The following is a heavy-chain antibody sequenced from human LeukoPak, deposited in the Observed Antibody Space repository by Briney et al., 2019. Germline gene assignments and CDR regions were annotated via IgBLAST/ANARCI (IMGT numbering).Heavy chain of an antibody. CDR3: ASFLGVLGPFDY. J-gene: IGHJ4*02. D-gene: IGHD3-10*01. Sequence: GGSLRLSCAASGFTFSSYSMNWIRQAPGKGLEWVSYISSSGSTIYYADSVKGRFTISRDNAKNSLYLQMNSLRAEDTAVYYCASFLGVLGPFDYWGQGTLVTVSS. CDR1: GFTFSSYS. V-gene: IGHV3-48*04. CDR2: ISSSGSTI.